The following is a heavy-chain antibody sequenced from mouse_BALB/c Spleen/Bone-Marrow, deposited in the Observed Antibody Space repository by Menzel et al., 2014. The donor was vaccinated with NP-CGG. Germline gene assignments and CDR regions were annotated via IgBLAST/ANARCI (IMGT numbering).Heavy chain of an antibody. Sequence: EVMLVESGGGLVQPGGSRKLSCAASGFTFSSFGMHWVRQAPEKGLEWAAYISSGSSTIYYADTVKGRFTISRDNPKNTLFLQMTSLRSEDTAMYYCARRDDGYYNFDYWGQGTTLTVSS. CDR1: GFTFSSFG. CDR3: ARRDDGYYNFDY. V-gene: IGHV5-17*02. D-gene: IGHD2-3*01. J-gene: IGHJ2*01. CDR2: ISSGSSTI.